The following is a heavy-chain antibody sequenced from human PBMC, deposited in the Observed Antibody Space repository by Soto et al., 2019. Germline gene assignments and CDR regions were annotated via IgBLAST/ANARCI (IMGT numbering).Heavy chain of an antibody. CDR3: ARDRGYCSGGTCYSVFDY. CDR1: GFTFSSYS. V-gene: IGHV3-21*04. CDR2: ISQNGTPT. D-gene: IGHD2-15*01. J-gene: IGHJ4*02. Sequence: GGSLRLSCAASGFTFSSYSMKWVRQAPGKGLEWVSKISQNGTPTYYADSVKGRFTISRDNAKNSLLLQMNSLRVEDTAVYYSARDRGYCSGGTCYSVFDYWGQGALFTVPQ.